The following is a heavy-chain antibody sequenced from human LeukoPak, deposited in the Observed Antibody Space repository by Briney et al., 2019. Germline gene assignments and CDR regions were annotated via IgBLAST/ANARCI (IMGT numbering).Heavy chain of an antibody. CDR3: AREGSFGERGYYFYFMDV. J-gene: IGHJ6*03. D-gene: IGHD3-16*01. Sequence: GGSLRLSCAASGFIVSSHFMSWVRQAPGKGLEWLSNIFSGGDVHYADSVQGRFTISRDTSNNTLYLHINSLRVDDTAVYYCAREGSFGERGYYFYFMDVWGRGTTVTVSS. CDR1: GFIVSSHF. CDR2: IFSGGDV. V-gene: IGHV3-53*01.